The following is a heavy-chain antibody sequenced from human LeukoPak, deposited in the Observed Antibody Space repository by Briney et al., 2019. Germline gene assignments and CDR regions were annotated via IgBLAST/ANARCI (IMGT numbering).Heavy chain of an antibody. CDR1: GFTFSSYA. Sequence: QPGGSLRLSCSASGFTFSSYAMHWVRQAPGKGLEYVSAISSNGGSTYYADSVKGRFTISRDKSKNTVYLQMNSLRAEDTAVYYCAKERGYGYNHIDYWGQGTLVTVSS. CDR3: AKERGYGYNHIDY. D-gene: IGHD5-24*01. J-gene: IGHJ4*02. CDR2: ISSNGGST. V-gene: IGHV3-64*04.